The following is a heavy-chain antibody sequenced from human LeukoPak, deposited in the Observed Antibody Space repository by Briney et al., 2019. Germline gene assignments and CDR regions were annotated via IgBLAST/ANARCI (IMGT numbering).Heavy chain of an antibody. Sequence: SETLSLTCTVSGGSIRSYYWSWIRQPPGKGLEWIGYIYYSGSTNYNPSLKSRVTISVDTSKNQFSLRLTSVTPADTAVFYCARANYFDYWGQGTLVTVSS. J-gene: IGHJ4*02. CDR2: IYYSGST. V-gene: IGHV4-59*01. CDR1: GGSIRSYY. CDR3: ARANYFDY.